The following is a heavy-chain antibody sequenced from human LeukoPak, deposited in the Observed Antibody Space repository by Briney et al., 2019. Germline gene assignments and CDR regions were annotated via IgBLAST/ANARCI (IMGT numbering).Heavy chain of an antibody. V-gene: IGHV1-2*02. Sequence: GASVKVSCKASGYTFTSYGISWVRQAPGQGLEWMGWINPNSGGTNYAQKFQGRVTMTRDTSISTAYMELSRLRSDDTAVYYCAREGPGLVGYGMDVWGQGTTVTVSS. D-gene: IGHD2-15*01. CDR3: AREGPGLVGYGMDV. J-gene: IGHJ6*02. CDR2: INPNSGGT. CDR1: GYTFTSYG.